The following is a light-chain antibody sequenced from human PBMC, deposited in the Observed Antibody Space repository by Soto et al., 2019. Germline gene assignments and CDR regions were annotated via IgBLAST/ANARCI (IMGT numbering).Light chain of an antibody. Sequence: DIQITQSPSSLSSSVGDRVTITCLSSQSISSYLNWYQQKPGKAPKLLIYAASSLQSGVPSRFSGSGSGTDFTLTISSLQPEDFATYYCQQSYSTLYTFGQGTKVDI. CDR3: QQSYSTLYT. J-gene: IGKJ2*01. CDR2: AAS. V-gene: IGKV1-39*01. CDR1: QSISSY.